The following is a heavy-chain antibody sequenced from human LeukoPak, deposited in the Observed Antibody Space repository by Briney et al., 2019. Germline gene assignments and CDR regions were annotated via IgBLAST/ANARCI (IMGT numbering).Heavy chain of an antibody. CDR1: GFTFSDNY. J-gene: IGHJ4*02. Sequence: PGGSLRLSCAASGFTFSDNYMSWIRQPPGKGLEWIGEINHSGSTNYNPSLKSRVTISVDTSKNQFSLKLSSVTAADTAVYYCARHLRWSPRGLDYWGQGTLVTVSS. CDR2: INHSGST. V-gene: IGHV4-34*01. D-gene: IGHD4-23*01. CDR3: ARHLRWSPRGLDY.